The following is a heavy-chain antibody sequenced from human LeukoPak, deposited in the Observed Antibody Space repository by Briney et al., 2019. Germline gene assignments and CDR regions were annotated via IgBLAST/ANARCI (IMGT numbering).Heavy chain of an antibody. CDR3: ARIGYSSSSLDY. V-gene: IGHV3-7*01. Sequence: PGGSLRLSCAASEFPFSNYWLSWVRQAPGKGLEWVANINQDGSVKYYVDSVKGRFTISRDNAKDSLYLQVNSLRVEDTAVYYCARIGYSSSSLDYWGQGTLVTVSS. J-gene: IGHJ4*02. CDR1: EFPFSNYW. CDR2: INQDGSVK. D-gene: IGHD6-6*01.